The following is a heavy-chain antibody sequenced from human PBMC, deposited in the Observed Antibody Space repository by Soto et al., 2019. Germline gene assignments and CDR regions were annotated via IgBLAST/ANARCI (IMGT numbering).Heavy chain of an antibody. V-gene: IGHV4-31*03. CDR3: ARDPLNCIGSSCAFDP. CDR1: GGSISSGGYY. CDR2: IYYSGST. J-gene: IGHJ5*02. Sequence: SETLSLTCTVSGGSISSGGYYWSWIRQHPGKGLEWIGYIYYSGSTYYNPSLKSRVTISIDKSKNQFSLKVTSVTAADTAVYYCARDPLNCIGSSCAFDPWGQGTLVTVSS. D-gene: IGHD2-15*01.